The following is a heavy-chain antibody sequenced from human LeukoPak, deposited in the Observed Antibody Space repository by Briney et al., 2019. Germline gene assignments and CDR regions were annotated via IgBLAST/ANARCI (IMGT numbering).Heavy chain of an antibody. V-gene: IGHV3-30*02. CDR3: AKDRVRAATVPQPPIQH. CDR2: IRYDGSNK. J-gene: IGHJ1*01. CDR1: GFTFSSYG. D-gene: IGHD3-10*01. Sequence: GGSLRLSCAASGFTFSSYGMHWVRQAPGKGLEWVAFIRYDGSNKYYADSVKGRFTISRDNSKNTLYLQMNSLRAEDTAVYYCAKDRVRAATVPQPPIQHWGQGTLVTVSS.